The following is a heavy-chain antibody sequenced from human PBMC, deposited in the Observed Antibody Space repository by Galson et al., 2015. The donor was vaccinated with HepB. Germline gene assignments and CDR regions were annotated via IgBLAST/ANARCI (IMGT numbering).Heavy chain of an antibody. Sequence: SVKVSCKASGYTFTSCDINWVRQATGQGLEWMGWMNPNSGNTGYAQKFQGRVTMTRNTSISTAYMELSSLRSEDTAVYYCARGASMEWLSKPWGQGTLVTVSS. CDR2: MNPNSGNT. J-gene: IGHJ5*02. D-gene: IGHD3-3*01. V-gene: IGHV1-8*01. CDR3: ARGASMEWLSKP. CDR1: GYTFTSCD.